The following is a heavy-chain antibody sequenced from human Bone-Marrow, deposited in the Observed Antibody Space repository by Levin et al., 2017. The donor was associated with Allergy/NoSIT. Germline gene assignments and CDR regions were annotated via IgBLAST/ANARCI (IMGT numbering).Heavy chain of an antibody. J-gene: IGHJ4*02. CDR3: ARSFYDGPTYFYFDY. CDR1: RVTFKPYG. V-gene: IGHV3-30-3*01. CDR2: ISSDGTKE. Sequence: GGSLRLSCAASRVTFKPYGMHWVRQSPGKGLEWVAFISSDGTKEYYADSVKGRFTISRDNSKDTLYLQMTSLRAEDTALYYCARSFYDGPTYFYFDYWGQGALATVSS. D-gene: IGHD2/OR15-2a*01.